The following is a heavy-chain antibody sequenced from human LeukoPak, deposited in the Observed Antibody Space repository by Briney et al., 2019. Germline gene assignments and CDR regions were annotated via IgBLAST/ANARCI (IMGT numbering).Heavy chain of an antibody. D-gene: IGHD3-22*01. V-gene: IGHV4-61*02. Sequence: SETLSLTCTVSGGSISSGSYYWSWIRQPAGKGLEWIGRIYTSGSTNYNPSLKSRVTISVDTSKNQFSLKLSSVTAADTAVYYCARETTMIVVVITDAFDIWGQETMVAVSS. J-gene: IGHJ3*02. CDR3: ARETTMIVVVITDAFDI. CDR1: GGSISSGSYY. CDR2: IYTSGST.